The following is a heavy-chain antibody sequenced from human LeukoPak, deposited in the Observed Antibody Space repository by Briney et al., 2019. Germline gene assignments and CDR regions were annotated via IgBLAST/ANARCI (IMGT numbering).Heavy chain of an antibody. CDR1: RFTLSNYW. CDR2: IKQDGSET. J-gene: IGHJ4*02. CDR3: ARQRGSGCLNY. V-gene: IGHV3-7*01. Sequence: GGSLRLSCAASRFTLSNYWMSWVRQAPGKGLEWVANIKQDGSETYYVDSVKGRFTISRDNAKNSLSLQMNSLRAEDTAVYYCARQRGSGCLNYWGQGTLVTVSS. D-gene: IGHD6-19*01.